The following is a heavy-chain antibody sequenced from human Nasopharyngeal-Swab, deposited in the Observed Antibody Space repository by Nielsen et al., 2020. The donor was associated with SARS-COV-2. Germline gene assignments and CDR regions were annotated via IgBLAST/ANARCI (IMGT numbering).Heavy chain of an antibody. CDR1: GGSISSYY. CDR3: ARSLLRFLEWTNFDY. V-gene: IGHV4-59*12. D-gene: IGHD3-3*01. J-gene: IGHJ4*02. Sequence: GSLRLSCTVSGGSISSYYWSWIRQPPGKGLEWIGYIYYSGSTYYNPSLKSRVTISVDTSKNQFSLKLSSVTAADTAVYYCARSLLRFLEWTNFDYWGQGTLVTVSS. CDR2: IYYSGST.